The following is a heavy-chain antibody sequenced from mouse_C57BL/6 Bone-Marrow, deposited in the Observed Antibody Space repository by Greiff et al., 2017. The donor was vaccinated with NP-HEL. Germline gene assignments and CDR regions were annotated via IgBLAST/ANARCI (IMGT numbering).Heavy chain of an antibody. CDR3: TYGNYYYAMDY. D-gene: IGHD2-1*01. CDR1: GYTFTSYW. CDR2: IYPGNSDT. J-gene: IGHJ4*01. Sequence: VQLQQSGTVLARPGASVKMSCKTSGYTFTSYWMHWVKQRPGQGLEWIGAIYPGNSDTSYNQKFKGKAKLTAVTAASTAYMELSSLTNEDSAVDYCTYGNYYYAMDYWGQGTSVTVTS. V-gene: IGHV1-5*01.